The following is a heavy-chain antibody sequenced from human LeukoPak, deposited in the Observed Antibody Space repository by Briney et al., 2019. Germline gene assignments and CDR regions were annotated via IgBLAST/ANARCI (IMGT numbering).Heavy chain of an antibody. CDR3: GRLFYDFWSGHYYYYMDV. CDR1: GGSIRSTSYY. D-gene: IGHD3-3*01. J-gene: IGHJ6*03. V-gene: IGHV4-39*01. Sequence: SETLSLTCTVSGGSIRSTSYYWGWIRQPPGKGLEGIGRIYYSGSTYYNPSLKSRVTISVDTSKNQFSLKLSSVTAADTAVYYCGRLFYDFWSGHYYYYMDVWGKGTTVTVSS. CDR2: IYYSGST.